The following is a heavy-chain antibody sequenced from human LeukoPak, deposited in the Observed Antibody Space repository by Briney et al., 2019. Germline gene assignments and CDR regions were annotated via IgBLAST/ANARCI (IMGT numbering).Heavy chain of an antibody. Sequence: SGGSLRLSCTASGFTFSTHWMTWVRQPPGKGLEWVANIKEDGSVKYYVDSVKGRFTISRDNTKNAPYLQMNSLRADDTAVYFCARDSTWQLDYWGQGTLITVSS. CDR3: ARDSTWQLDY. CDR1: GFTFSTHW. D-gene: IGHD5-12*01. V-gene: IGHV3-7*03. J-gene: IGHJ4*02. CDR2: IKEDGSVK.